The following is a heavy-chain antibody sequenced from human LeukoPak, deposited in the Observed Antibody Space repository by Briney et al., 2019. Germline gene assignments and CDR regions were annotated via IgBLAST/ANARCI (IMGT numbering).Heavy chain of an antibody. Sequence: PSETLFLTCTVSGGSISSSYWSWIRQPPGKGLEWIGYTSYTGGANYNPSLNSRVAISVDTSKNQFSLKLNSVTAADTAVYYCARHPGGWDYSSGWYANNWFDPWGQGTLVTVSS. D-gene: IGHD6-19*01. CDR3: ARHPGGWDYSSGWYANNWFDP. CDR1: GGSISSSY. V-gene: IGHV4-59*08. CDR2: TSYTGGA. J-gene: IGHJ5*02.